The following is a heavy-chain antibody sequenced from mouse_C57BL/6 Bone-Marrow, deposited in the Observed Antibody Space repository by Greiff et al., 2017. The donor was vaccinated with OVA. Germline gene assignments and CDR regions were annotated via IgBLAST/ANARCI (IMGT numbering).Heavy chain of an antibody. V-gene: IGHV2-9*02. CDR1: GFSLTSYG. CDR2: IWAGGST. D-gene: IGHD2-4*01. CDR3: ARDEATMITTGNAMDY. Sequence: VKLVESGPGLVAPSQSLSITCTVSGFSLTSYGVHWVRQPPGKGLEWLGVIWAGGSTNYNSALMSRLSISKDNSKSQVFLKMNSLQTDDTAMYYCARDEATMITTGNAMDYWGQGTSVTVSS. J-gene: IGHJ4*01.